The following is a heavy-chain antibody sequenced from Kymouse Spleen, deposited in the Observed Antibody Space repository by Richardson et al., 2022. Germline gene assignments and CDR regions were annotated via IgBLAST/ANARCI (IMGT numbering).Heavy chain of an antibody. J-gene: IGHJ4*02. D-gene: IGHD7-27*02. CDR2: INHSGST. Sequence: QVQLQQWGAGLLKPSETLSLTCAVYGGSFSGYYWSWIRQPPGKGLEWIGEINHSGSTNYNPSLKSRVTISVDTSKNQFSLKLSSVTAADTAVYYCARAANWGPFDYWGQGTLVTVSS. V-gene: IGHV4-34*01. CDR3: ARAANWGPFDY. CDR1: GGSFSGYY.